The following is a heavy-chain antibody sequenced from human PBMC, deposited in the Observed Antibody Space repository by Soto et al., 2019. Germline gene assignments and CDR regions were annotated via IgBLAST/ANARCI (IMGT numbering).Heavy chain of an antibody. Sequence: QVQLVQSGAEVKKPGASVKVSCKASGYTFTSYAMHWVRQAPGQILEWMGWINAGNGNTKYSQKFQGRVTITRDTSAITAYMELSSLRSEDTAVYYCARDSGSDRYFQHWGQGPLVTVSS. J-gene: IGHJ1*01. V-gene: IGHV1-3*01. CDR1: GYTFTSYA. D-gene: IGHD1-26*01. CDR3: ARDSGSDRYFQH. CDR2: INAGNGNT.